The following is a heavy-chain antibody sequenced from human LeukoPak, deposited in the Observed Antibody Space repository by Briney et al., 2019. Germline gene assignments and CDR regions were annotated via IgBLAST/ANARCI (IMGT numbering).Heavy chain of an antibody. CDR2: INHSGST. J-gene: IGHJ4*02. D-gene: IGHD6-6*01. CDR1: GGSFSGYY. Sequence: SETLSLTSAVYGGSFSGYYWSWIRQPPGKGREWIGEINHSGSTNYNPSLKGRVTISVDTSKNQFSLKLSSVTAADTAVYYCARVDLPDPTVARPFDYWGQGTLVTVSS. CDR3: ARVDLPDPTVARPFDY. V-gene: IGHV4-34*01.